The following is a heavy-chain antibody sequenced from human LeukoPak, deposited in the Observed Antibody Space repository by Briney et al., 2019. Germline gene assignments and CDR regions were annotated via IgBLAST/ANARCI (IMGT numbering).Heavy chain of an antibody. J-gene: IGHJ3*02. CDR1: GGSFSGYY. Sequence: SETLSLTCAVYGGSFSGYYWSWICQPPGKGLEWIGEINHSGSTNYNPCLKSRVTISVDTSKNQFSLKLSSVTAADTAVYYCARGPTIFGVVIHQHDAFDIWGQGTMVTVSS. CDR3: ARGPTIFGVVIHQHDAFDI. V-gene: IGHV4-34*01. D-gene: IGHD3-3*01. CDR2: INHSGST.